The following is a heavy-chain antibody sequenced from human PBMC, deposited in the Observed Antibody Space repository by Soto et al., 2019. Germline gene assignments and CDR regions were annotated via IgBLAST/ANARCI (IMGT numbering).Heavy chain of an antibody. CDR2: IYSGGST. D-gene: IGHD2-2*01. Sequence: EVQLVESGGGLVQPGGSLRLSCAASGFTVSSNFMSWVRQAPGKGLEWVSVIYSGGSTYYADSVKGRFTIYRDNSKNTLYLQMNSLRAEDTAVYYCARESSYAVVYWGQGTLVTVSS. V-gene: IGHV3-66*01. CDR3: ARESSYAVVY. CDR1: GFTVSSNF. J-gene: IGHJ4*02.